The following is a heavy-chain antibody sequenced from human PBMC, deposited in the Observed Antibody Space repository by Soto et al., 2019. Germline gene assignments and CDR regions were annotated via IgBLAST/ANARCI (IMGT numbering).Heavy chain of an antibody. V-gene: IGHV3-49*03. CDR1: GFTFGDYA. Sequence: GGSLRLSCTASGFTFGDYAMSWFRQAPGKGLEWVGFIRSKAYGGTTEYAASVKGRFTISRDDSKSIAYLQMNSLKTEDTAVYYCTRGTESLGYYYDSSGYYYFDYWGQGT. CDR3: TRGTESLGYYYDSSGYYYFDY. CDR2: IRSKAYGGTT. D-gene: IGHD3-22*01. J-gene: IGHJ4*02.